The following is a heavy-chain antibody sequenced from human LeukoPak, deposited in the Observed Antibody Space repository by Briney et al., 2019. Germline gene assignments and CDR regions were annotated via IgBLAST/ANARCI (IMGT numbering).Heavy chain of an antibody. CDR3: ANTVEYSSSWFDP. D-gene: IGHD6-6*01. CDR2: IIPIFGTA. Sequence: SVKVSCKASGGTFSSYAISWVRQAPGQGLEWMGGIIPIFGTANYAQKFQGRVTITTDESTSTAYMELSSLRSEDTAVYYCANTVEYSSSWFDPWGRGTLVTVSS. CDR1: GGTFSSYA. J-gene: IGHJ5*02. V-gene: IGHV1-69*05.